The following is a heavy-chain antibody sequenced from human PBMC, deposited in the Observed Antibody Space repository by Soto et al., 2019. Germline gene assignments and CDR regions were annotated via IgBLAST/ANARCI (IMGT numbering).Heavy chain of an antibody. Sequence: QVQLVQSGAEVKKPGSSVKVSCKASGGTFSTYAIDWVRQAPGQGLEWMGGIIPLFGTAKYAQNFQGRITINAEESTNTAYMELRSLRSQDTAVYYCARGVHYDSSGYYYFYWGQGTLVTVSS. CDR2: IIPLFGTA. CDR1: GGTFSTYA. CDR3: ARGVHYDSSGYYYFY. V-gene: IGHV1-69*01. J-gene: IGHJ4*02. D-gene: IGHD3-22*01.